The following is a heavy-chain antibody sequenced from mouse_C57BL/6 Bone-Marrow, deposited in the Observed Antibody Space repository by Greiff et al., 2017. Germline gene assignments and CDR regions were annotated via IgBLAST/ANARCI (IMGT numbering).Heavy chain of an antibody. J-gene: IGHJ4*01. V-gene: IGHV1-64*01. Sequence: QVQLQQPGAELVKPGASVKLSCKASGYTFTSYWMHWVKQRPGQGLEWIGMIHPNSGSTNYNEKFKSKATLTVDKSSSTAYMQLSSLISEDSAVYYCATPRYYAMDYWGQGTSVTVSS. CDR3: ATPRYYAMDY. CDR1: GYTFTSYW. CDR2: IHPNSGST.